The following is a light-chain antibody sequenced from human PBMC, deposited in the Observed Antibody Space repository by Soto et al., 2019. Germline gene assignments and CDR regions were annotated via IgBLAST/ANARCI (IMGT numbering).Light chain of an antibody. CDR2: DAS. CDR3: QQYNSYPYT. Sequence: AIQLTQSPSSLSASVGDRVTITCRASQGISNYLGWYQQKPGKAPNLLIYDASTLESGGPSGFSGSGSGTESTLTISSLQPDDSATYYCQQYNSYPYTFGQGTKLEIK. J-gene: IGKJ2*01. V-gene: IGKV1-13*02. CDR1: QGISNY.